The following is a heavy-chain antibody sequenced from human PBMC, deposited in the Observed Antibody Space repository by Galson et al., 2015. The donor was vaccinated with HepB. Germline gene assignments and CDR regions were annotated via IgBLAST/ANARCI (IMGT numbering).Heavy chain of an antibody. J-gene: IGHJ4*02. CDR2: ISSNGGST. V-gene: IGHV3-64D*06. Sequence: SLRLSCAASRFTFSSYAMHWVRQAPGKGLDYVSAISSNGGSTYYADSVKGRFTISRDNSKNTLYLQMSSLRAEDTAVYYCVKGGDSSSWYPYYFDYWGQGTLVTVSS. CDR3: VKGGDSSSWYPYYFDY. D-gene: IGHD6-13*01. CDR1: RFTFSSYA.